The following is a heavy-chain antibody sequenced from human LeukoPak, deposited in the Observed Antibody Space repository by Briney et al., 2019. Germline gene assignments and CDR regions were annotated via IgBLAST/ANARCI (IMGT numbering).Heavy chain of an antibody. Sequence: PGESLKISCKGSGYSFTSYWIGWVRQMPGKGLEWMGIIYPGDSDTRYSPSFQGQVTISADKSISTAYLQWSSLKASDTAMYYCARAYYYDSSGYYSEAFDTWGQGTMVTVSS. CDR2: IYPGDSDT. V-gene: IGHV5-51*01. CDR3: ARAYYYDSSGYYSEAFDT. CDR1: GYSFTSYW. J-gene: IGHJ3*02. D-gene: IGHD3-22*01.